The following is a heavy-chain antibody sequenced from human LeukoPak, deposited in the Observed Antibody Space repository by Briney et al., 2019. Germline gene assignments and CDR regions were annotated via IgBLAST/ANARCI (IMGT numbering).Heavy chain of an antibody. Sequence: GGSLRLSCAASGFTLTSHAMSWVRQAPGKGLEWVSGTSGSGTTTYYADSVKGRFTGSRYNSKNIMYLQMNTLRAEDTAVYYCVKHQQWLWYAMDVWGQGNSVTVSS. CDR1: GFTLTSHA. CDR3: VKHQQWLWYAMDV. V-gene: IGHV3-23*01. J-gene: IGHJ6*02. D-gene: IGHD6-19*01. CDR2: TSGSGTTT.